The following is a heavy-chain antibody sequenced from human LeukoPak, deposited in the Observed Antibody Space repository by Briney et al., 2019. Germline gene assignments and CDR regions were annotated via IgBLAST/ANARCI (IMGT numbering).Heavy chain of an antibody. Sequence: SETLSLTCTVTGGSFSDSNYHWGWIRQPPGKGLEWIGSVSYSGRSYSNPSLKSRVTISVDTSKNQFSLNLTSVTAADTAVYYCAGSRIMDVWGKGTTVTVSS. V-gene: IGHV4-39*07. CDR1: GGSFSDSNYH. J-gene: IGHJ6*04. D-gene: IGHD2-15*01. CDR2: VSYSGRS. CDR3: AGSRIMDV.